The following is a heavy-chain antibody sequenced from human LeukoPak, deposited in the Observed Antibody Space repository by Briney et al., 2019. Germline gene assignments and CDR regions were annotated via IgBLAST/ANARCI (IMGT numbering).Heavy chain of an antibody. CDR2: INPNSGGT. CDR3: ARGYCSGGSCCRYNWFDP. D-gene: IGHD2-15*01. V-gene: IGHV1-2*02. J-gene: IGHJ5*02. CDR1: GYTFTGYY. Sequence: GASVKVSCKASGYTFTGYYLHWVRQAPGQGLEWMGWINPNSGGTNYAQKFQGRVTMTRDTSISTAYMELSRLRSDDTAVYYCARGYCSGGSCCRYNWFDPWGQGTLVTVSS.